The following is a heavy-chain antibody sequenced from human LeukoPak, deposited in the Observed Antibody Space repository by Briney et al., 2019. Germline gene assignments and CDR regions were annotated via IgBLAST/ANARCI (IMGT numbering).Heavy chain of an antibody. Sequence: GGSLTLSCAASGFSFSNVWMIWVRLAPGKGLEGVGRIKSNGDGGTIEYAAPVKGRFTISRDDSKNTLYLEVNSMTIDDTDVYYCTTIGLTMIATGDYWGQGTLVTVSS. D-gene: IGHD3-22*01. CDR2: IKSNGDGGTI. J-gene: IGHJ4*02. CDR3: TTIGLTMIATGDY. V-gene: IGHV3-15*01. CDR1: GFSFSNVW.